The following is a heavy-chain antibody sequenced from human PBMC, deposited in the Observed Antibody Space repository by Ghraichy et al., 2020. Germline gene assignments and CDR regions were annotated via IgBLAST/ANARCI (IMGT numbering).Heavy chain of an antibody. CDR1: GGSISSGDYY. CDR3: ARRGYSYEDGMDV. Sequence: SETLSLTCTVSGGSISSGDYYWSWICQPPGKGLEWIGYIYYSGSTYYNPSLKSRVTISVDTSKNQFSLKLSSVTAADTAVYYCARRGYSYEDGMDVWGQGTTVTVSS. CDR2: IYYSGST. J-gene: IGHJ6*02. V-gene: IGHV4-30-4*01. D-gene: IGHD5-18*01.